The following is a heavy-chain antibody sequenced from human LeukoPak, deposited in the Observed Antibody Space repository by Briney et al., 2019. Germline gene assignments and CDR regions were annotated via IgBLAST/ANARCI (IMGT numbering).Heavy chain of an antibody. D-gene: IGHD5-12*01. CDR2: IIPILGIA. CDR3: ARGSYSGYDYFDY. Sequence: GSSVTVSCTASGGTFSSYAISWVRQAPGQGLEWMGRIIPILGIANYAQKFQGRVTITADKSTSTAYMELSSLRSEDTAVYYCARGSYSGYDYFDYWGQGTLVTVSS. J-gene: IGHJ4*02. CDR1: GGTFSSYA. V-gene: IGHV1-69*04.